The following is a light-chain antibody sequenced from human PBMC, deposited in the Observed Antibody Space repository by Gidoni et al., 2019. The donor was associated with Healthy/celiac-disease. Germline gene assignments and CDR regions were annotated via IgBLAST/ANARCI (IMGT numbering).Light chain of an antibody. CDR1: SSDVGGYND. Sequence: QSALTQPRSVSGSPGQSVTIPCTGTSSDVGGYNDVSWYQQHPGKAPKLMIYDVSKRPSGVPDRFSGSKSGNTASLTISGLQAEDEADYYCCSYAGTDVVFGGGTKLTVL. J-gene: IGLJ2*01. CDR3: CSYAGTDVV. CDR2: DVS. V-gene: IGLV2-11*01.